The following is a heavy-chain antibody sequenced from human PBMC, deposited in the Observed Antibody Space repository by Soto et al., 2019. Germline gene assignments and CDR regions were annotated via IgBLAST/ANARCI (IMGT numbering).Heavy chain of an antibody. CDR3: ARDHSLKYYYGMDV. J-gene: IGHJ6*02. CDR1: GGSFSDYY. D-gene: IGHD5-18*01. V-gene: IGHV4-34*01. CDR2: INHSGST. Sequence: PSETLSLTCAVYGGSFSDYYWSWIRQPPGKGLEWIGEINHSGSTNYNPSLKSRVTISVDTSKNQFSLKLSSVTAADTAVYYCARDHSLKYYYGMDVWGQGTTVTVSS.